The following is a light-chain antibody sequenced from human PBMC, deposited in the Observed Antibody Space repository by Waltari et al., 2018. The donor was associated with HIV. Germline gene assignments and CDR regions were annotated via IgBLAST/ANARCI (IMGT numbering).Light chain of an antibody. CDR1: SLRSYY. CDR3: HSRDSRGYMI. V-gene: IGLV3-19*01. CDR2: GRD. J-gene: IGLJ2*01. Sequence: SSDLTQDSHVSVALGQTVRITCQGDSLRSYYGSWCQQKPGQAPLLVIYGRDNRPSGIPDRVSGSSSGNSTSLIISEAQAADEAVYYCHSRDSRGYMIFGGGTRLTVL.